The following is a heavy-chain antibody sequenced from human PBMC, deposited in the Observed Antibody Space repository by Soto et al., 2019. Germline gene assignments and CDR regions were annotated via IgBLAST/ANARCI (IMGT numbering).Heavy chain of an antibody. CDR3: VRDYGY. J-gene: IGHJ4*02. CDR2: IKRDGSET. CDR1: GFTFSSTW. D-gene: IGHD3-10*01. Sequence: VQLVESGGGLAQPGGSLRLSCAASGFTFSSTWMTWVRQAPGKGLEWVANIKRDGSETHYVDSVKGRFTISRDNAKNSLYLQMNNLRAEDTAVYYCVRDYGYWGQGTLVTVSS. V-gene: IGHV3-7*05.